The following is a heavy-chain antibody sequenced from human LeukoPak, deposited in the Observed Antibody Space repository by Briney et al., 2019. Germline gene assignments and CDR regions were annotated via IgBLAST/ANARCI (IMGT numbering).Heavy chain of an antibody. J-gene: IGHJ5*02. Sequence: SVKVSCKASGGTFSSYAISWVRQAPGQGLEWMGGIIPIFGTANYAQKFQGRVTITADDSTSTAYMELSSLRSEDTAVYYCARDWYYGGNSDGRFDPWGQGTLVTVSS. D-gene: IGHD4-23*01. CDR1: GGTFSSYA. CDR3: ARDWYYGGNSDGRFDP. CDR2: IIPIFGTA. V-gene: IGHV1-69*01.